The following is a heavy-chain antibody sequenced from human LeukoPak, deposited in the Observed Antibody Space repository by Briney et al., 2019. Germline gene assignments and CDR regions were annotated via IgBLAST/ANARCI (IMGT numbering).Heavy chain of an antibody. D-gene: IGHD6-19*01. CDR1: GGSFSGYY. J-gene: IGHJ6*03. V-gene: IGHV4-34*01. Sequence: SETLSLTCAVYGGSFSGYYWSWIRRPPGKGLEWIGEINHSGSTNYNSSLKSRVTISVDTSKNQFSLKLSSVTAADTAVYYCARGGVDLNPPDYSSGWYYYYYMDVWGKGTTVTVSS. CDR2: INHSGST. CDR3: ARGGVDLNPPDYSSGWYYYYYMDV.